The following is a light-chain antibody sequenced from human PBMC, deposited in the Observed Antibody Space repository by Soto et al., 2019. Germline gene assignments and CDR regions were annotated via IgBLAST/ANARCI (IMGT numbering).Light chain of an antibody. V-gene: IGKV3-15*01. CDR2: DAS. J-gene: IGKJ5*01. CDR1: QSVSSK. Sequence: EIVMTQSPTTLPVSPGERATLSSRASQSVSSKLAWYQQKPGQPPRLLIFDASARASGVPARFSGSGSGTEFILTISGLQSEDFAVYYCQQYNDWPPYTFGQGTRLEI. CDR3: QQYNDWPPYT.